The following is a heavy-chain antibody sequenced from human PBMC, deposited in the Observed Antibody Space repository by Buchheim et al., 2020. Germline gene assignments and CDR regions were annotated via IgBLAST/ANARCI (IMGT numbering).Heavy chain of an antibody. CDR2: ISHDGSKR. V-gene: IGHV3-30*18. J-gene: IGHJ6*02. D-gene: IGHD6-19*01. CDR3: AKALGWAGPGGMDV. CDR1: GFTFSNYD. Sequence: QVQLVESGGGVLQPGRSPRLSCAASGFTFSNYDMYWVRQAPGKGLEWVALISHDGSKRNYADSVRGRFTISRDNSKKSLDLQMNSLRGDDTAVYYCAKALGWAGPGGMDVWGQGTT.